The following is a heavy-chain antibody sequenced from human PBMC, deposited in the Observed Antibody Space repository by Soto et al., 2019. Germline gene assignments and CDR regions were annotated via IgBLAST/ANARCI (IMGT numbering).Heavy chain of an antibody. D-gene: IGHD3-22*01. CDR1: GYTFTNSG. Sequence: ASVKVSCKASGYTFTNSGISWVRQAPGQGLEWMGWIGAYNGHTKYAQKLQGRVTMTTDTSTRTAYMELRSLKSDDTAVYYCAREDYYDSSGYLPVRYYFGMDVWGQGTTVTVSS. CDR2: IGAYNGHT. CDR3: AREDYYDSSGYLPVRYYFGMDV. V-gene: IGHV1-18*01. J-gene: IGHJ6*02.